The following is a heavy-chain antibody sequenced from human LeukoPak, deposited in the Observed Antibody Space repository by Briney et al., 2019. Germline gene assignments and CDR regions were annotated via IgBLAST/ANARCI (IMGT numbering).Heavy chain of an antibody. D-gene: IGHD2-15*01. CDR3: ARVRWRYCSGGSCYSLSYFDY. CDR2: INHSGST. V-gene: IGHV4-34*01. J-gene: IGHJ4*02. CDR1: EFSVGSNY. Sequence: PGGSLRLSCAASEFSVGSNYMTWIRQPPGKGLEWIGEINHSGSTNYNPSLKSRVTISVDTSKNQFSLKLSSVTAADTAVYYCARVRWRYCSGGSCYSLSYFDYWGQGTLVTVSS.